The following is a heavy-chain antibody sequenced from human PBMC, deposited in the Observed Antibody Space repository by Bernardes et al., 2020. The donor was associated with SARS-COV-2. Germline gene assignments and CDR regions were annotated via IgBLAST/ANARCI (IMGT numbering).Heavy chain of an antibody. J-gene: IGHJ4*02. Sequence: SETLSLTCTVSGDSIRSSFWNWIRQPPGKGLEWIGNMYSSGSTDNNPSLKSRVTISRDTSNSQFSLRLRSVTAADTALYYCARDPGLFFTGSFYSWGQGMLVTVSS. V-gene: IGHV4-59*01. CDR3: ARDPGLFFTGSFYS. CDR2: MYSSGST. CDR1: GDSIRSSF.